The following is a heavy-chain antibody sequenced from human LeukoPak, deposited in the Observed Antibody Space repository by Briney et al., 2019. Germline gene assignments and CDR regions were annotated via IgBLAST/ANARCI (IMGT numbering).Heavy chain of an antibody. V-gene: IGHV1-2*02. CDR1: GYTFTGYY. CDR2: INPNSGGT. Sequence: ASVKVSCKASGYTFTGYYMHWVRQAPGQGLEWMGWINPNSGGTNYAQKFQGRVTMTRDTSISTAYMELSRLRSDDTAVYYCARVCREIVATQLRGPNNWFDPWGQGTLVTVSS. J-gene: IGHJ5*02. CDR3: ARVCREIVATQLRGPNNWFDP. D-gene: IGHD5-12*01.